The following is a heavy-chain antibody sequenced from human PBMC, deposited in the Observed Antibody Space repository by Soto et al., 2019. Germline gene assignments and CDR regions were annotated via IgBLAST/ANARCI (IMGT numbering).Heavy chain of an antibody. J-gene: IGHJ4*02. CDR3: ARDTQSIAAAGTFDY. D-gene: IGHD6-13*01. Sequence: QVQLVESGGGVVQPGRSLRLSCAASGFTFSSYAMHWVRQAPGKGLEWVAVISYDGSNKYYADSVKGRFTISRDNSKNTLYLQMNSLRAEDTAVYYCARDTQSIAAAGTFDYWGQGTLVTVSS. V-gene: IGHV3-30-3*01. CDR2: ISYDGSNK. CDR1: GFTFSSYA.